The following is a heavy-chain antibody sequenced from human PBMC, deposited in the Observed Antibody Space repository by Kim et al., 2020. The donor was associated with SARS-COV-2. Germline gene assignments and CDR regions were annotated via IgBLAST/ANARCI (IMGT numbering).Heavy chain of an antibody. Sequence: GESLKISCKGSGFTFTDYWIGWVRQMPGKGLEWMGFIYPGDSHTRYSPSFEGQVTFSVDNSIDTVYLQWSSLKASDTAMYYCARLFAAYDFYFDHWGQGTRVTVSS. J-gene: IGHJ4*02. CDR3: ARLFAAYDFYFDH. CDR2: IYPGDSHT. CDR1: GFTFTDYW. V-gene: IGHV5-51*01. D-gene: IGHD3-3*01.